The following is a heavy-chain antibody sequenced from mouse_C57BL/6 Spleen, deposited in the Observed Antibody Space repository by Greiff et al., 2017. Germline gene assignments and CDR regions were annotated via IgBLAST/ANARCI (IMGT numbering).Heavy chain of an antibody. J-gene: IGHJ4*01. CDR2: IYPGDGDT. Sequence: QVQLKESGAELVKPGASVKISCKASGYAFSSYWMNWVKQRPGKGLEWIGQIYPGDGDTNYNGKFKGKATLTADKSSSTAYMQLSSLSSEDSAVYFCARRIYPLYYPSDYWGQGTSVTVSS. CDR3: ARRIYPLYYPSDY. CDR1: GYAFSSYW. D-gene: IGHD2-1*01. V-gene: IGHV1-80*01.